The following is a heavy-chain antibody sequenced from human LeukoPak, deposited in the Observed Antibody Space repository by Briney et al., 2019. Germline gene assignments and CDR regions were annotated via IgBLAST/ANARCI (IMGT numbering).Heavy chain of an antibody. J-gene: IGHJ4*02. Sequence: GGSLRLSCSASGFPFSSYAMHWVRQAPGKGLEYVSAISSNGGSTYYADSVKGGFTISRDNSKNTLYLQMSSLRAEDTAVYYCVKDKPEWKKAAASFDYWGQGTLVTVSS. D-gene: IGHD6-13*01. V-gene: IGHV3-64D*06. CDR3: VKDKPEWKKAAASFDY. CDR1: GFPFSSYA. CDR2: ISSNGGST.